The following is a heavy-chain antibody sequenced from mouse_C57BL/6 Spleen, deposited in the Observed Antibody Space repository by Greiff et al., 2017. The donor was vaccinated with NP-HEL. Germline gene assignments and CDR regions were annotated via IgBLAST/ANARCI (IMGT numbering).Heavy chain of an antibody. Sequence: DVHLVESGGDLVKPGGSLKLSCAASGFTFSSYGMSWVRQTPDKRLEWVATISSGGSYTYYPDSVKGRFTISRDNAKNTLYLQMSSLKSEDTAMYYCARIYYGNYSYAMDYWGQGTSVTVSS. CDR3: ARIYYGNYSYAMDY. D-gene: IGHD2-1*01. V-gene: IGHV5-6*01. CDR2: ISSGGSYT. CDR1: GFTFSSYG. J-gene: IGHJ4*01.